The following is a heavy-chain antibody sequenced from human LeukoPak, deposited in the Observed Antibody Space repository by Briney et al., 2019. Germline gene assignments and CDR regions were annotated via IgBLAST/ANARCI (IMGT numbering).Heavy chain of an antibody. J-gene: IGHJ4*02. V-gene: IGHV4-4*02. Sequence: PSETLSLTCAVSGGSISSNNWWSWVRQTPGKGLEWIGEINHSGSFNYNPSLKSRVTISVDSSKNQFSLNLTSLTAADTAVYYCARRLRIWTYYGLGTNLDYWGQGTLVTVSS. CDR3: ARRLRIWTYYGLGTNLDY. D-gene: IGHD3-10*01. CDR1: GGSISSNNW. CDR2: INHSGSF.